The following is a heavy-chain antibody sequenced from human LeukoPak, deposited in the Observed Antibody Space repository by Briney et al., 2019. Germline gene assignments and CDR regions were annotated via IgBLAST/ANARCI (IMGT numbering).Heavy chain of an antibody. CDR2: ISGSGGSP. CDR3: AKDRYSYGSSHDY. Sequence: GASLRLSCAASGFTFSSYAMSWVRQAPGKGLEWVSGISGSGGSPYYADSVKGRFTISRDNSKNTLYLQMNSLRAEDTAVYYCAKDRYSYGSSHDYWGQGTLVTVSS. CDR1: GFTFSSYA. D-gene: IGHD5-18*01. V-gene: IGHV3-23*01. J-gene: IGHJ4*02.